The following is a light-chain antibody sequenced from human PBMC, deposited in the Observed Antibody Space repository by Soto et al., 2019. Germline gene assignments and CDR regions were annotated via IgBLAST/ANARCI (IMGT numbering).Light chain of an antibody. V-gene: IGKV1-5*01. J-gene: IGKJ5*01. CDR3: QQYNSYST. Sequence: DIQMTQSPSTLSASVGDRVTITCRASQRISSWLAWYQQKPGKAPKLLIYDAASLESGVPSRFSVSGSGTEFTLTVSSLQPDDFATYYCQQYNSYSTFGQGTRLEIK. CDR1: QRISSW. CDR2: DAA.